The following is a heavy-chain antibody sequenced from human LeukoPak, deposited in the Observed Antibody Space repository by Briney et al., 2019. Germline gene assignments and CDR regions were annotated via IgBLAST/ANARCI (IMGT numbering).Heavy chain of an antibody. Sequence: GGSLRLSCAASGFTFSSYWMSWVRQAPGKGLEWVANIKKDGSERYYVDSVKGRFTISRDNAKTSLYLQMNSLRAEDTAVYYCARHLSGVTGYTYGRGIDYWGQGTLVTVSS. J-gene: IGHJ4*02. CDR3: ARHLSGVTGYTYGRGIDY. CDR2: IKKDGSER. V-gene: IGHV3-7*01. CDR1: GFTFSSYW. D-gene: IGHD5-18*01.